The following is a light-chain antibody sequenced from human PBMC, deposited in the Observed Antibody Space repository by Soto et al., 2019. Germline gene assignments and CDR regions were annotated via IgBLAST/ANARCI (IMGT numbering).Light chain of an antibody. CDR2: GAS. CDR1: QSVSSSY. J-gene: IGKJ1*01. V-gene: IGKV3-20*01. CDR3: QRYGSSPPWT. Sequence: EIVLTQSPGTLSLSPGEIATLSFSASQSVSSSYLAWYQQKPGQAPRLLIYGASSRATGIPDRFSGSGSGTDFTLTISRLEPEDFAVYYCQRYGSSPPWTFGQGTKVDIK.